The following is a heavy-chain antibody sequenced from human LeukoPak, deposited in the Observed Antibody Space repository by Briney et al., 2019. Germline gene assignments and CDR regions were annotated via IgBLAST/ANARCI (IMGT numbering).Heavy chain of an antibody. V-gene: IGHV1-2*02. CDR2: INPNSGGT. D-gene: IGHD3-16*01. J-gene: IGHJ6*03. Sequence: ASVKVSCKASGYTFTSYDINWVRQAPGQGLEWMGWINPNSGGTNYAQKFQGRVTMTRDTSISTAYMELSRLRSDDTAVYYCARDRGEDGDTYYYYYMDVWGKGTTVTVSS. CDR1: GYTFTSYD. CDR3: ARDRGEDGDTYYYYYMDV.